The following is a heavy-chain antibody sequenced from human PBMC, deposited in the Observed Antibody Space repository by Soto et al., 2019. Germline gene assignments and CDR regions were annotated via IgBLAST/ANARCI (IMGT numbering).Heavy chain of an antibody. CDR2: ISGGGIT. Sequence: EVQLLESGGGVVQPGGSLRLSCAASGFTFRNYAMTWVRQTSGMGPEGLEWVSTISGGGITYYADSVKGRFTISSDDSKNTLYLHMDSLRSGDTAINYWATDMDHWGQGTTVTVYS. CDR3: ATDMDH. CDR1: GFTFRNYA. J-gene: IGHJ6*02. V-gene: IGHV3-23*01.